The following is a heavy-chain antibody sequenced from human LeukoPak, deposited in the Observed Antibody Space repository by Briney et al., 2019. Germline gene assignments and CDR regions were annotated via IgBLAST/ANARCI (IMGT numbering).Heavy chain of an antibody. D-gene: IGHD5-18*01. CDR1: GGSISSSSYY. CDR2: IYYSGST. Sequence: SETLSLTCTVSGGSISSSSYYWGWIRQPPGKGLEWIGSIYYSGSTYYNPSLKSRVTISVDTSKNQFSLKLSSVTAADTAVYYCARCSPKHTAMVGFYFDYWGQGTLVTVSS. V-gene: IGHV4-39*01. J-gene: IGHJ4*02. CDR3: ARCSPKHTAMVGFYFDY.